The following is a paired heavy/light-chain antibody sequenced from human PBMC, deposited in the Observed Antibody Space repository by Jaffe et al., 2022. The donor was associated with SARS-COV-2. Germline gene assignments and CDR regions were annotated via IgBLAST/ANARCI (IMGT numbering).Light chain of an antibody. CDR3: QHYSNWPPMYT. J-gene: IGKJ2*01. CDR2: GTS. Sequence: TQSPATLFLSPGETATLSCRARQSVSRTFAWYQQKPGQAPRLLLYGTSTRATGIPARFSGSGSETESTLTISSLQSEDFAVYYCQHYSNWPPMYTFGQGTRLGI. V-gene: IGKV3-15*01. CDR1: QSVSRT.
Heavy chain of an antibody. Sequence: EVQLVQSGAEVKKPGESLRISCQTSGYNLPRNWVSWVRQVPGQGLEWMGRIDLSDSYTNYGPSFQGHVTISTDNSASTAYLQWSSLKASDTAMYFCARHCQPHADYPYCFDYWGQGTLVIVSS. CDR3: ARHCQPHADYPYCFDY. CDR1: GYNLPRNW. D-gene: IGHD4-17*01. CDR2: IDLSDSYT. V-gene: IGHV5-10-1*03. J-gene: IGHJ4*02.